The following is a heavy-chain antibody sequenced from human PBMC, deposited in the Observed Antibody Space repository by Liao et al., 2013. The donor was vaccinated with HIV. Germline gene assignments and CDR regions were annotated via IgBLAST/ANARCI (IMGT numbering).Heavy chain of an antibody. D-gene: IGHD2-2*01. V-gene: IGHV4-4*07. J-gene: IGHJ5*02. CDR3: ARGPHLYCSSTSCHDNWFTP. CDR1: GGSISSYY. Sequence: QVRLQESGPGLVKPSETLSLTCTVSGGSISSYYWSWIRQPAGKGLEWIGRIYTSGSTNYNPSLKSRVTISIDTSKNQFSLKLSSVTAADTAVYYCARGPHLYCSSTSCHDNWFTPGAREPWSPSPQ. CDR2: IYTSGST.